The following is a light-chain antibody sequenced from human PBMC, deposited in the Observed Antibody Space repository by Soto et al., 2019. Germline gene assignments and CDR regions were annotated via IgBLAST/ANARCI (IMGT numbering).Light chain of an antibody. Sequence: SYELTQPPSVAVAPGKTAWITCGGNSIGSKSVHWYQQRPGQAPVFVIYYDSDRPSGVPERFSGSNSGNTATLTITRVEAGDEADYYCQVWDTSNDHYVFGTGTKLTVL. V-gene: IGLV3-21*01. J-gene: IGLJ1*01. CDR3: QVWDTSNDHYV. CDR1: SIGSKS. CDR2: YDS.